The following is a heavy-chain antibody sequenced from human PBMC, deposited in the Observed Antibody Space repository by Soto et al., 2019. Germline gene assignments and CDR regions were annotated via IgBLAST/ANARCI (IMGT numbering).Heavy chain of an antibody. V-gene: IGHV1-69*12. J-gene: IGHJ6*02. CDR2: IIPIFGTA. Sequence: QVQLVQSGAEVKKPGSSVKVSCKASGGTFSSYAISWVRQAPGQGLEWMGGIIPIFGTANYAQKFQGRVTITADESTSTADMERSSLRSEDTAVYYCARDKAAMVRGVPYYYGMDVWGQGTTVTVSS. CDR3: ARDKAAMVRGVPYYYGMDV. D-gene: IGHD3-10*01. CDR1: GGTFSSYA.